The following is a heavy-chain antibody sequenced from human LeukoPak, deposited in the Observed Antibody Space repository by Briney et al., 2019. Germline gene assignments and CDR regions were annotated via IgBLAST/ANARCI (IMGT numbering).Heavy chain of an antibody. CDR3: ARDWELRWSQGAFDY. CDR1: GYTFTSYD. J-gene: IGHJ4*02. D-gene: IGHD3-10*01. CDR2: MNPNSGNT. Sequence: ASVKVSCKASGYTFTSYDINWVRQATGQGLEWMGWMNPNSGNTGYAQKFQGRVTMTRDASISTAYMELRGLRFDDTAVYYCARDWELRWSQGAFDYWGQGTLLAVSS. V-gene: IGHV1-8*02.